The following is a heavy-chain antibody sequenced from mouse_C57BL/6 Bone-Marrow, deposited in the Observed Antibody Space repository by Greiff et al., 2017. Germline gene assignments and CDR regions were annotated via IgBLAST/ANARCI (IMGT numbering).Heavy chain of an antibody. CDR1: GYTFTSYW. CDR3: EITTVVATDEEYFDV. CDR2: INPSNGGT. V-gene: IGHV1-53*01. J-gene: IGHJ1*03. Sequence: QVQLQQPGTELVKPGASVKLSCKAPGYTFTSYWMHWVKQRPGQGLEWIGNINPSNGGTNYNEKFKSKATLTVDKSSSTAYMQLSSLTSEDAAVYYCEITTVVATDEEYFDVWGTGTTVTVSS. D-gene: IGHD1-1*01.